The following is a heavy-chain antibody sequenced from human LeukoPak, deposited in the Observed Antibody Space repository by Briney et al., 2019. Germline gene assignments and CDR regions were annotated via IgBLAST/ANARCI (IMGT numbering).Heavy chain of an antibody. CDR3: ARARYFDWLPHIDY. CDR1: GGSISSGGYS. Sequence: SQTLSLTCAVSGGSISSGGYSWSWIRQPPGKGLEWIGYIYHSGSTYYNPSLKSRVTISVDRSKNQFSLKLSSVTAADTAVYYCARARYFDWLPHIDYWGQGTLVTVSS. V-gene: IGHV4-30-2*01. D-gene: IGHD3-9*01. CDR2: IYHSGST. J-gene: IGHJ4*02.